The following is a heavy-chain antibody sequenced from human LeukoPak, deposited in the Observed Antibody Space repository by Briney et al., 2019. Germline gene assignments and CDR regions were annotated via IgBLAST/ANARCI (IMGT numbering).Heavy chain of an antibody. CDR3: ARAGIVGAPSFDY. CDR1: GGSISSTNW. D-gene: IGHD1-26*01. V-gene: IGHV4-4*02. CDR2: IYQSGST. Sequence: PSETLSLTCTVSGGSISSTNWWSWVRQPPGKGLEWIGEIYQSGSTNYNPSLKSRVTISVDESKSQFSLKLSSVTAADTAVYYCARAGIVGAPSFDYWGQGTLVTVSS. J-gene: IGHJ4*02.